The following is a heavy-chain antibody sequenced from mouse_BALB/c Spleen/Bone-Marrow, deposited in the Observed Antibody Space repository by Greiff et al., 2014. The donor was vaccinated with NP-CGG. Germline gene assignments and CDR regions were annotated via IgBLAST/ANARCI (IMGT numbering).Heavy chain of an antibody. CDR3: ARHEDNGYYPKYYAMDY. Sequence: QVQLQQSGAELVKPGASVKLSCKASGYTFTEYIIHWVKQRSGQGLEWIGWFYPGSGSIKYNEKFKDKATLTADKSSSTVYMELSRLTSEDSAVYFCARHEDNGYYPKYYAMDYWGQGTSVTVSS. CDR1: GYTFTEYI. D-gene: IGHD2-3*01. J-gene: IGHJ4*01. CDR2: FYPGSGSI. V-gene: IGHV1-62-2*01.